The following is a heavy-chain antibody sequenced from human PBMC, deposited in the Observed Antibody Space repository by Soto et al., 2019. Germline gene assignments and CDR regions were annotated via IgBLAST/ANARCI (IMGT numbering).Heavy chain of an antibody. CDR2: ISYDGNNK. D-gene: IGHD2-15*01. Sequence: QVQLVESGGDVVQPGRSLRLSCAASGFTFSSYGMHWVRQAPGKGLEWLAVISYDGNNKKGRFTISRDNSKSTLYLQMNSLRPEDTAVYYCARSLQRYGSVGSCLTPPPLDHWGQGTLVTVSS. CDR1: GFTFSSYG. V-gene: IGHV3-30*03. CDR3: ARSLQRYGSVGSCLTPPPLDH. J-gene: IGHJ4*02.